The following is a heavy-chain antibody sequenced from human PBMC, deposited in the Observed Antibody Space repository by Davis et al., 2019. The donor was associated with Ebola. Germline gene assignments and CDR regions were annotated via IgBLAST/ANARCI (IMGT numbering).Heavy chain of an antibody. Sequence: ASVKVSCKASGYTFTGYYIHWVRQAPGQGLEWMGWINSNSGGAKYAHNFQGRVTMTRDTSISTAYMEMGSLRSDDTAVYYCARTLVSPSSDGMDVWGQGRRSASP. D-gene: IGHD4-23*01. V-gene: IGHV1-2*02. CDR3: ARTLVSPSSDGMDV. CDR1: GYTFTGYY. CDR2: INSNSGGA. J-gene: IGHJ6*02.